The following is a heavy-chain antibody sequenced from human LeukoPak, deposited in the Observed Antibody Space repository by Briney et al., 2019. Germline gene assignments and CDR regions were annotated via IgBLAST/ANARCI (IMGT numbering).Heavy chain of an antibody. J-gene: IGHJ3*02. D-gene: IGHD3-10*01. CDR3: ARVRGAMDAFDI. Sequence: GGSLRLSCAASGFTFDDYGMSWVRQAPGKGLEWVSGISWNGGSTGYADSVKGRFTTSRDNAKNSLYLQMNSLRAEDTALYYCARVRGAMDAFDIWGQGTMVTVSS. CDR1: GFTFDDYG. CDR2: ISWNGGST. V-gene: IGHV3-20*04.